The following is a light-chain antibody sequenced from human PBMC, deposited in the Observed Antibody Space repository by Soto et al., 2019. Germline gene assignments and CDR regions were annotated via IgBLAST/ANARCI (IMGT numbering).Light chain of an antibody. CDR2: GAS. V-gene: IGKV3-20*01. J-gene: IGKJ1*01. Sequence: EIVLTQSPGTLSLSPEESATLSCRASQRGSSSYLAWYQQKPGQAPRLLIYGASSRATGIPDRFSGSGSGTDFAVTISRLELEDFAVYSCQQNGSAPWTFGQGTKVEIK. CDR1: QRGSSSY. CDR3: QQNGSAPWT.